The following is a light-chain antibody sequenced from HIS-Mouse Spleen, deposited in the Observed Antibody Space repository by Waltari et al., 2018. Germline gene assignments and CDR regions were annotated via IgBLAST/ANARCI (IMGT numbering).Light chain of an antibody. V-gene: IGLV3-10*01. CDR2: EDS. J-gene: IGLJ2*01. CDR1: ALPKKY. Sequence: SYELTQPPSVSVSAGQTARITCSGDALPKKYAYWYQQKSGQAPLLVIYEDSKRPSGIPERFSGSSSGTMATLTISGAQVEDEADYYCYSTDSSGNHRVFGGGTKLTVL. CDR3: YSTDSSGNHRV.